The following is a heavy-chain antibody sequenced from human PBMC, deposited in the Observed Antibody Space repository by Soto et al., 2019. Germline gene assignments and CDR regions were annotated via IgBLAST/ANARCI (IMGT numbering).Heavy chain of an antibody. Sequence: GASVKVSCKASGYTFTSYGIHWVRQAPGQRLEWMGWINAANGDTKYSPKFQGRVTITRDTSASTAYMELSSLRSEDTAVYYCVRRHVSATGIDWGQGTLVTVSS. CDR1: GYTFTSYG. CDR3: VRRHVSATGID. J-gene: IGHJ4*02. D-gene: IGHD6-13*01. CDR2: INAANGDT. V-gene: IGHV1-3*01.